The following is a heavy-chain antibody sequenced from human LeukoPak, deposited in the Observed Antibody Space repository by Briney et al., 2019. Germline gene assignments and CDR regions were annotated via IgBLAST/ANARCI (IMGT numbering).Heavy chain of an antibody. D-gene: IGHD3-22*01. CDR1: GYTFTGYY. CDR3: ARGRNYYDSSGYYYEGDAFDI. J-gene: IGHJ3*02. Sequence: GASVKVSCKASGYTFTGYYMHWVRQAPGQGLEWMGWINPNSDVTNSAQKFQGRVTMTRDTSTSTVYMELSSLRSEDTAVYYCARGRNYYDSSGYYYEGDAFDIWGQGTMVTVSS. V-gene: IGHV1-2*02. CDR2: INPNSDVT.